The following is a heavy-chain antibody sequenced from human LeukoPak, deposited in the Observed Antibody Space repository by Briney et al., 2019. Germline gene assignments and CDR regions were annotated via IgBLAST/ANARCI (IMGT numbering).Heavy chain of an antibody. Sequence: KPSETLSLTCTVSGGSISSYYWSWIRQPPGKGLEWIGCISYSGSTNYNPSLKSRVTISVDTSKNRFSLNLSSVTAADTAVYYCARGYDTGYDRPLDFWGQGTLVTVSS. D-gene: IGHD5-12*01. CDR1: GGSISSYY. CDR2: ISYSGST. J-gene: IGHJ4*02. V-gene: IGHV4-59*01. CDR3: ARGYDTGYDRPLDF.